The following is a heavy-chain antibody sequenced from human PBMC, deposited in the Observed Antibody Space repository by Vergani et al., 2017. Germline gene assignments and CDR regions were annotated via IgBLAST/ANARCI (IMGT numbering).Heavy chain of an antibody. D-gene: IGHD6-25*01. Sequence: QVQLQESGSGLVKPSQTLSLTCAVSGGSISSGGYSWSWIRQPPGKGLEWIGYIYYSGSTNYNPSLKSRVTISVDTSKNQFSLKLSSVTAADTAVYYCARDSHSSDGEAFDIWGQGTMVTVSS. CDR3: ARDSHSSDGEAFDI. V-gene: IGHV4-61*08. CDR1: GGSISSGGYS. CDR2: IYYSGST. J-gene: IGHJ3*02.